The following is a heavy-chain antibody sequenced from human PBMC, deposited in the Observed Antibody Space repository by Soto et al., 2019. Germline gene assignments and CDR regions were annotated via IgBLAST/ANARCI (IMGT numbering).Heavy chain of an antibody. CDR2: IDPSDSYT. V-gene: IGHV5-10-1*01. J-gene: IGHJ6*02. CDR3: PSRGGDDYFWRGGSYYGMDV. CDR1: GYSFTRYW. D-gene: IGHD3-3*01. Sequence: PGECLTSTLRGSGYSFTRYWISWVRQMPGRGLEWMGRIDPSDSYTNYSPSFQGHVTISADKSISTAYLPWSSLKASDTAMYYCPSRGGDDYFWRGGSYYGMDVWGQGTTVTVSS.